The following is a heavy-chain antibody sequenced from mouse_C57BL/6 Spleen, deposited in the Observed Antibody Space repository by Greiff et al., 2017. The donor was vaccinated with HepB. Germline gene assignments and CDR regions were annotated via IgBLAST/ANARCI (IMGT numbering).Heavy chain of an antibody. CDR3: ARHEYYSNYWFAY. CDR1: GFTFSSYG. Sequence: EVQLVESGGDLVKPGGSLKLSCAASGFTFSSYGMSWVRQTPDKRLEWVATISSGGSYTYYPDSVKGRFTISRDNAKNTLYLQMSSLKSEDTAMYYCARHEYYSNYWFAYWGQGTLVTVSA. V-gene: IGHV5-6*01. CDR2: ISSGGSYT. J-gene: IGHJ3*01. D-gene: IGHD2-5*01.